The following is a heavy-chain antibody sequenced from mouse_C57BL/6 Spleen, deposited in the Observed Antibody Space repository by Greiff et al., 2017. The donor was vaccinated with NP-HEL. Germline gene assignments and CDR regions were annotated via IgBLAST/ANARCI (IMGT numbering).Heavy chain of an antibody. CDR1: GYAFTNYL. CDR2: INPGSGGT. D-gene: IGHD1-1*01. V-gene: IGHV1-54*01. Sequence: VQLQQSGAELVRPGTSVKVSCKASGYAFTNYLIEWVKQRPGQGLEWIGVINPGSGGTNYNEKCKGKATLTADKSSSTAYMQLSSLTSEYSAVYFCARSEVITTVVATKGFAYWGQGTLVTVSA. J-gene: IGHJ3*01. CDR3: ARSEVITTVVATKGFAY.